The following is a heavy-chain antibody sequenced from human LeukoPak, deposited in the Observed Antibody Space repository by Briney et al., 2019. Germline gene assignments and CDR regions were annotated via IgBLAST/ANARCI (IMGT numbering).Heavy chain of an antibody. CDR2: FNHSGGT. J-gene: IGHJ4*02. V-gene: IGHV4-34*01. Sequence: SETLSLTCAVYGGSFSGYYWSWIRQPPGKGLEWIGEFNHSGGTNYNPSLKSRVTISVDTSKSQFSLKLSSVTAADTAVYYCARVRYSGYDPFDYWGQGTLVTVSS. CDR3: ARVRYSGYDPFDY. CDR1: GGSFSGYY. D-gene: IGHD5-12*01.